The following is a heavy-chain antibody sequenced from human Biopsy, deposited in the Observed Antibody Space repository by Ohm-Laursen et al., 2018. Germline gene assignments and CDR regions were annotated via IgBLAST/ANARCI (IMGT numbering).Heavy chain of an antibody. CDR1: GFTFDDYG. CDR2: IRRNSAII. J-gene: IGHJ6*02. V-gene: IGHV3-9*01. Sequence: SLRLSCAASGFTFDDYGMHWVRQPPGKGLEWASGIRRNSAIIDYADSARGRFTISRDNARRFLFLQMNNLKSEDTAFYYCARDRGGARYGMDVWGRGTTVTVSS. CDR3: ARDRGGARYGMDV. D-gene: IGHD1-26*01.